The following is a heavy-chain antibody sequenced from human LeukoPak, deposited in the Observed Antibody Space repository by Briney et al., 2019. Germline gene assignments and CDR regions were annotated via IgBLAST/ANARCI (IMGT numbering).Heavy chain of an antibody. CDR1: GFNFNSYA. V-gene: IGHV3-23*01. Sequence: PGGPLRLSCAASGFNFNSYAMSWVRQAPGKGLEWVSAISRSGGSTYYAGSVKGRFTISRDNSKNTLYLQMNSVRADDTAVYYCAKAPPDVWEPSFDYWGQGTLVTVSS. CDR3: AKAPPDVWEPSFDY. D-gene: IGHD1-26*01. CDR2: ISRSGGST. J-gene: IGHJ4*02.